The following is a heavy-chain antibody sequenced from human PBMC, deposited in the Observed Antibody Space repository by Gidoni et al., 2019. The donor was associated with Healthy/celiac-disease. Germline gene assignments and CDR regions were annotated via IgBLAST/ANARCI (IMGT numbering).Heavy chain of an antibody. D-gene: IGHD3-22*01. CDR3: ARVQHIYYDSSGYSDY. Sequence: QVQLQKWGAGLLKPSETMSLTCAVYGGSFSGYYWSWIRQPPGKGLEWMGEINHSGSTNYNPSLKSRVTISVDTSKNQFSLKLSSVTAADTAVYYCARVQHIYYDSSGYSDYWGQGTLVTVSS. CDR2: INHSGST. V-gene: IGHV4-34*01. J-gene: IGHJ4*02. CDR1: GGSFSGYY.